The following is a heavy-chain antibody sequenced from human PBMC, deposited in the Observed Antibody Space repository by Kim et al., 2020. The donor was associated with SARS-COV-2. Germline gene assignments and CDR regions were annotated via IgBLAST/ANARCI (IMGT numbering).Heavy chain of an antibody. J-gene: IGHJ4*02. CDR3: AKDRGGSTPL. Sequence: GSPNYNPSLESRVTMSVDTAKNQFFLMVGSVTVADTAVYYCAKDRGGSTPLWGQGTLVTVSS. D-gene: IGHD3-10*01. CDR2: GSP. V-gene: IGHV4-4*07.